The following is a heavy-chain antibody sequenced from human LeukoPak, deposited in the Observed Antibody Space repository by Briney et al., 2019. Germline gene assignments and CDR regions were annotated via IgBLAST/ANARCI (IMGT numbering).Heavy chain of an antibody. Sequence: GGSLRLSCAASGFTFSSYGMSWVRQAPGKGLEWVSAISGSGGSTYYADSVKGRFTISRDNSKNTLYLQMNSLRAEDTAVYYCARGSPNDYGDPAGDYWGQGTLVTVSS. D-gene: IGHD4-17*01. J-gene: IGHJ4*02. CDR2: ISGSGGST. CDR1: GFTFSSYG. CDR3: ARGSPNDYGDPAGDY. V-gene: IGHV3-23*01.